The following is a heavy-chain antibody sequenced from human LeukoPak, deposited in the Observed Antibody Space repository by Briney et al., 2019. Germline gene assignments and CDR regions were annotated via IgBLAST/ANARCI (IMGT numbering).Heavy chain of an antibody. CDR3: AGARDNWEWRIHFDY. J-gene: IGHJ4*02. D-gene: IGHD1-20*01. CDR2: IYTSGST. Sequence: SEALSLTCTVSGGSISSYYWSWIRQPAGKGLEWIGRIYTSGSTNYNPSLKSRVAISVDTSKNQFSLKLSSVTAADTAVYYCAGARDNWEWRIHFDYWGQGTLVTVSS. CDR1: GGSISSYY. V-gene: IGHV4-4*07.